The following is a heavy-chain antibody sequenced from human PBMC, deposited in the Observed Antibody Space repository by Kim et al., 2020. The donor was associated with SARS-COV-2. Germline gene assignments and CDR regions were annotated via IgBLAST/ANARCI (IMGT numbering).Heavy chain of an antibody. V-gene: IGHV1-2*02. CDR3: ARVGIPTTLKWELPLYYFDY. Sequence: ASVKVSCKASGYTFTGYYMHWVRQAPGQGLEWMGWINPNSGGTNYAQKFQGRVTMTRDTSISTAYMELSRLRSDDTAVYYCARVGIPTTLKWELPLYYFDYWGQGTLVTVSS. CDR2: INPNSGGT. D-gene: IGHD1-26*01. J-gene: IGHJ4*02. CDR1: GYTFTGYY.